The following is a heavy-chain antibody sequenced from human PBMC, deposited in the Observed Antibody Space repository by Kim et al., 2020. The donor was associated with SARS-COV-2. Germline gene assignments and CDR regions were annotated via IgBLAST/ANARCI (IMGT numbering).Heavy chain of an antibody. Sequence: NHTPSPQVRVTISADTAKNQFSLNLISVTAADTAVYYCARGRGMDVWGQGTTVTVSS. CDR3: ARGRGMDV. V-gene: IGHV4-59*09. J-gene: IGHJ6*02.